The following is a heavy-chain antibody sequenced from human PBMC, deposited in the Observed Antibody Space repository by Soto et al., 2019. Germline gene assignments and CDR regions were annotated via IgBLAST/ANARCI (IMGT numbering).Heavy chain of an antibody. Sequence: PSETLSLTCAVYGGSFSGYYWSWIRQPPGKGLEWIGEINHSGSTNYNPSLKSRVTISVDTSKNQFSLKLSSVTAADTAVYYYARGRGEANIVVVPAATGHYYYCYMDVWGKGTTVTVSS. CDR3: ARGRGEANIVVVPAATGHYYYCYMDV. CDR2: INHSGST. CDR1: GGSFSGYY. V-gene: IGHV4-34*01. D-gene: IGHD2-2*01. J-gene: IGHJ6*03.